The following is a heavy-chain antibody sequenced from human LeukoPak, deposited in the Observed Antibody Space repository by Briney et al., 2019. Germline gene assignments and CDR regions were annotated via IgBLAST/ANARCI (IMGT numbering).Heavy chain of an antibody. V-gene: IGHV3-53*01. CDR1: GFTVSINY. CDR2: LYSGGTT. CDR3: ARLKLSGYCSGGSCSDAFDI. D-gene: IGHD2-15*01. Sequence: GGSLRLSCAASGFTVSINYMSWVRQAPGKGLEWVSVLYSGGTTYYADSVKGRFTISRENSKNTLYLQMNSLRAEDTAVYYCARLKLSGYCSGGSCSDAFDIWGQGTMVTVSS. J-gene: IGHJ3*02.